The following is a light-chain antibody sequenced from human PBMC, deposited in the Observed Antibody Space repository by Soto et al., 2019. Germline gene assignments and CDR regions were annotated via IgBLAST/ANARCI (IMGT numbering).Light chain of an antibody. J-gene: IGKJ4*01. V-gene: IGKV3-15*01. CDR2: GAS. CDR1: QSVRSE. Sequence: EIVMTQSPASLSVSPGERVTLSCRASQSVRSELAWYQQKSGQPPRLLIYGASTRATAIPARFSGSGSGTAFTLTITDLQYEDFAVYYCHQYERWPPLTFVGETNVEIK. CDR3: HQYERWPPLT.